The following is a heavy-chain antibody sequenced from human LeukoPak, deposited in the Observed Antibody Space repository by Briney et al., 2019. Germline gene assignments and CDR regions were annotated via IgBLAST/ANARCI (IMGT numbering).Heavy chain of an antibody. J-gene: IGHJ4*02. CDR2: FGPQVGET. V-gene: IGHV1-24*01. CDR1: ASTLTEIS. D-gene: IGHD3-10*01. CDR3: ATGAMVYEY. Sequence: ASVKVSCKVSASTLTEISIDWVRHAPGKGLECMGTFGPQVGETIHAQKLQGRLKMTADTSTDTAYMEMSSLQSEDTAVYYCATGAMVYEYWGQGTLVTVSS.